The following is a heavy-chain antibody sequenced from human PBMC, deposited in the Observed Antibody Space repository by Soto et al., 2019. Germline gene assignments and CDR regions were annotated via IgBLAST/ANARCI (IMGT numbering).Heavy chain of an antibody. D-gene: IGHD3-10*01. CDR3: ARVFPGYGSGSYPDNWFDP. CDR2: INAGNGNT. V-gene: IGHV1-3*01. J-gene: IGHJ5*02. Sequence: ASVKVSCKASGYTFTSYAMHWVRQAPGQRLEWMGWINAGNGNTKYSQKFQGRVTITRDTSASTAYMELSSLRSEDTAVYYCARVFPGYGSGSYPDNWFDPWGQGTLVTVSS. CDR1: GYTFTSYA.